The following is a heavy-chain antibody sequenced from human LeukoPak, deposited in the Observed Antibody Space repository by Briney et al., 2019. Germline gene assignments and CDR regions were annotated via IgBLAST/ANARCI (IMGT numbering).Heavy chain of an antibody. Sequence: XASGFTFSXXXXXWVXXAPGXXXXXXXXISSDDITIYYADSVKGRFTISRDSTKNSLYLQMNSLRADDTAVYYCARGYSSNWFDGVDSWGQGTLVTVYS. CDR3: ARGYSSNWFDGVDS. V-gene: IGHV3-11*01. D-gene: IGHD6-13*01. CDR1: GFTFSXXX. CDR2: ISSDDITI. J-gene: IGHJ5*01.